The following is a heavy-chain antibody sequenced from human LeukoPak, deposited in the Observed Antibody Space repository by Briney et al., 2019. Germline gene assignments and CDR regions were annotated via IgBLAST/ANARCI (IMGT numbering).Heavy chain of an antibody. J-gene: IGHJ4*02. D-gene: IGHD2-2*01. CDR1: GFTFSDHV. CDR3: AKDNIVVVPAGFDY. CDR2: VRASGVGT. Sequence: GGSLRLSCAASGFTFSDHVMSWVRQAPGKGLEWVSSVRASGVGTHYADSVKGRFTISRDNSKNTLYLQMNSLRAEDTAVYYCAKDNIVVVPAGFDYWGQGTLVTVSS. V-gene: IGHV3-23*01.